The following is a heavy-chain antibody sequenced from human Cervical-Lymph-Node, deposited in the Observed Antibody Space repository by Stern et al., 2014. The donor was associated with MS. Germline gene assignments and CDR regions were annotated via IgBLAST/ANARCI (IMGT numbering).Heavy chain of an antibody. J-gene: IGHJ6*02. CDR3: ARGGERYIYYYGMDV. CDR1: GGSISSVGYY. Sequence: VQLVESGPGLVKPSQTLSLTCIVSGGSISSVGYYWSWIRQHPGKGLEWIGYISYSGSTYYNPSLESRVTISVDTSKNQFSLKLLSVTAADTAVYYCARGGERYIYYYGMDVWGQGTTVTVSS. CDR2: ISYSGST. V-gene: IGHV4-31*03. D-gene: IGHD3-16*01.